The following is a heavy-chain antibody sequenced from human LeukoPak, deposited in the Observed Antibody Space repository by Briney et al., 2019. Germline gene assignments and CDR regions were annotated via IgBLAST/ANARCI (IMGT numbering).Heavy chain of an antibody. CDR2: ISAYNGDT. D-gene: IGHD6-19*01. V-gene: IGHV1-18*01. CDR3: ARDRVGIAVAGTPWGAFDI. Sequence: ASVKVSCKASGYTFTGYGITWVRQAPGQGLEWMGWISAYNGDTNYPQKLQGRVTMTTDTSTSTAYMELRSLRSDDTAVYYCARDRVGIAVAGTPWGAFDIWGQGTTVTVS. J-gene: IGHJ3*02. CDR1: GYTFTGYG.